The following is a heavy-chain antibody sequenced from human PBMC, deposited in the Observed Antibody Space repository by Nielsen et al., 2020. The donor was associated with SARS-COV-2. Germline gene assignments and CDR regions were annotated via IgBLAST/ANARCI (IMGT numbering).Heavy chain of an antibody. CDR1: GFTFSSYS. J-gene: IGHJ4*02. CDR3: ARDYDFWSGYYEKRGAYFDY. D-gene: IGHD3-3*01. V-gene: IGHV3-48*02. CDR2: ISSSSSTI. Sequence: GESLKISCAASGFTFSSYSMNWVRQAPGKGLEWVSYISSSSSTIYYADSVKGRFTISRDNAKNSLYLQMNSQRDEDTAVYYCARDYDFWSGYYEKRGAYFDYWGQGTLVTVSS.